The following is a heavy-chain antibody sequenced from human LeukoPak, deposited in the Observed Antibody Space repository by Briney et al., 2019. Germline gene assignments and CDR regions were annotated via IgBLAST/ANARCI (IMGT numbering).Heavy chain of an antibody. V-gene: IGHV4-34*01. CDR3: AGWTYYYDSSPGY. D-gene: IGHD3-22*01. Sequence: SETPSLTCAVYGGSFSGYYWSWIRQPPGKGLEWIGEINHSGSTNYNPSLKSRVTISVDTSKNQFSLKLSSVTAADTAVYYCAGWTYYYDSSPGYWGQGTLVTVSS. CDR2: INHSGST. CDR1: GGSFSGYY. J-gene: IGHJ4*02.